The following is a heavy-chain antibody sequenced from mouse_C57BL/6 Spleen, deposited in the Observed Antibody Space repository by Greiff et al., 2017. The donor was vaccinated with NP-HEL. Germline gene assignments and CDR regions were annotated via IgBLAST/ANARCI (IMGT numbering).Heavy chain of an antibody. CDR1: GYTFTSYW. J-gene: IGHJ4*01. D-gene: IGHD1-1*01. Sequence: QVQLQQPGAELVKPGASVKMSCKASGYTFTSYWITWVKQRPGQGLEWIGDIYPGSGSTNYNEKFKSKATLTVDTSSSTAYMQLSSLTSEDSAVYYCARNHYGRHYAMDYWGQGTSVTVSS. V-gene: IGHV1-55*01. CDR2: IYPGSGST. CDR3: ARNHYGRHYAMDY.